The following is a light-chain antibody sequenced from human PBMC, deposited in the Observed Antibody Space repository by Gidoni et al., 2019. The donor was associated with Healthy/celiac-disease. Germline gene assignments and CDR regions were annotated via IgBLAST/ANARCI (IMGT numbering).Light chain of an antibody. CDR2: EVI. Sequence: QSALTQPPSASGYPGQSVTISCTGTSSDVGGDNYVSGYQQHPVKAPKLIIYEVIKRTSGVPDRFSGSKSGNTASLTVSGLQAEDDADYYCSSYGGSEVFGTGTKVTVL. V-gene: IGLV2-8*01. CDR3: SSYGGSEV. CDR1: SSDVGGDNY. J-gene: IGLJ1*01.